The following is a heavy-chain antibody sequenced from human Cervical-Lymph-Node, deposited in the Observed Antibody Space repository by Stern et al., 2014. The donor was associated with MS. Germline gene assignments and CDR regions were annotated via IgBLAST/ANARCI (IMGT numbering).Heavy chain of an antibody. J-gene: IGHJ4*02. CDR3: ARGRITMIVVAPVDY. V-gene: IGHV1-46*01. CDR2: INPSGGST. Sequence: QVQLVESGAEVKKPGASVKVSCKASGYTFTSYYMHWVRQAPGQGLEWMGIINPSGGSTSYAQKFQGRVTMTRDTSTSTVYMELSSLRYEDTAVYYCARGRITMIVVAPVDYWGQGTLVTVSS. D-gene: IGHD3-22*01. CDR1: GYTFTSYY.